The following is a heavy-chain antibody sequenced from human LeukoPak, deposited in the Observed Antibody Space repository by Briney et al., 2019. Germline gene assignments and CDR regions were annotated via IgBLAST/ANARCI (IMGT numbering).Heavy chain of an antibody. V-gene: IGHV4-59*01. Sequence: PSETLSLTCTVSGGSISSYYWSWIRQPPGKGLEWIGYIYYSGSTNCNPSLKSRVTISVDTSKNQFSLKLSSVTAADTAVYYCARIGNGYFDYWGQGTLVTVSS. J-gene: IGHJ4*02. D-gene: IGHD4-23*01. CDR3: ARIGNGYFDY. CDR1: GGSISSYY. CDR2: IYYSGST.